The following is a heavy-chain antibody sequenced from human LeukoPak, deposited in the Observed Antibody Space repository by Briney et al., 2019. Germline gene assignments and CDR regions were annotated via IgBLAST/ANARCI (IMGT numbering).Heavy chain of an antibody. CDR2: INPNSGGT. CDR3: ARGAAAYYLYMDV. D-gene: IGHD6-13*01. Sequence: ASVKVSCKASGYTFTGYYMHWVRQAPGQGLKWMGWINPNSGGTNYAQKFQGRVTMTRDTSISTAYMELSRLRSDDTAVYYCARGAAAYYLYMDVWGKGTTVTVSS. CDR1: GYTFTGYY. J-gene: IGHJ6*03. V-gene: IGHV1-2*02.